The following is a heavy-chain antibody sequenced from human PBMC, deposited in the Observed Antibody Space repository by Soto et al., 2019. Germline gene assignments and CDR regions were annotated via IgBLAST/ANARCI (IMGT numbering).Heavy chain of an antibody. J-gene: IGHJ6*03. CDR3: ARGVFNFVYYSYYMVF. V-gene: IGHV1-46*01. Sequence: ASVKVSCKASGYTFTSYYMHWVRQAPGQGLEWMGIINPSGGSTSYAQKFQGRVTMTRDTSTSTVYMELSSLRSDDTAVYYCARGVFNFVYYSYYMVFWCTGIMVTVFS. D-gene: IGHD1-1*01. CDR2: INPSGGST. CDR1: GYTFTSYY.